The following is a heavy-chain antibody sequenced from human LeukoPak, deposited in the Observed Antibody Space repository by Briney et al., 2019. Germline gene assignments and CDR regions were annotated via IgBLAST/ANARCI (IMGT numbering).Heavy chain of an antibody. CDR1: GYRLIDYW. D-gene: IGHD4-17*01. CDR3: ARGYDYGDYVEYFDY. V-gene: IGHV5-51*01. CDR2: IFPGDSDT. J-gene: IGHJ4*02. Sequence: GGSLQISCKGSGYRLIDYWIGWVRQMPGKGLEGRGVIFPGDSDTRYSPSFQGQVTISADKSINTAYLQWSSLTASDTAMYFCARGYDYGDYVEYFDYWGQGTLVTVSS.